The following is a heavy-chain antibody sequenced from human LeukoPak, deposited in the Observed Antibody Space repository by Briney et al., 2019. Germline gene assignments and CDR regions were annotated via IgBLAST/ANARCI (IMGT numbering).Heavy chain of an antibody. V-gene: IGHV3-74*01. J-gene: IGHJ4*02. Sequence: GGSLRLSCAASGFTFSSYWMHWVRQAPGKGLVWVSRINTDGSSTSYADSVKGRFTISRDNAKNTLYLQMNSLRAEDTAVYYCARASAYDFWSGYYHDFWGQGTLVTVSS. CDR1: GFTFSSYW. CDR3: ARASAYDFWSGYYHDF. D-gene: IGHD3-3*01. CDR2: INTDGSST.